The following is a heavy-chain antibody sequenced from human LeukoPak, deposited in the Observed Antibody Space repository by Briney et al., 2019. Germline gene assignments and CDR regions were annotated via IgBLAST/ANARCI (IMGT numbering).Heavy chain of an antibody. Sequence: SETLSFTCTVSGGSISSSSYYWGWIRQPPGKGLEWIGSIYYSGSTYYNPSLKSRVTISVDTSKNQFSLKLSSVTAADTAVYYCARGPPSYYDYVWGSYRSWGQGTLVTVSS. D-gene: IGHD3-16*02. CDR2: IYYSGST. V-gene: IGHV4-39*07. J-gene: IGHJ5*02. CDR3: ARGPPSYYDYVWGSYRS. CDR1: GGSISSSSYY.